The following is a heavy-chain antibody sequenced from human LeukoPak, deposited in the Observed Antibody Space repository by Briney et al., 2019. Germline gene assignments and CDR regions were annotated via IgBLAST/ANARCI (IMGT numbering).Heavy chain of an antibody. CDR3: AKNANGYGYGAFDI. Sequence: GGSLRLSCAASGLSFSSYTMNWVRQAPGKGLEWLSYISRSSSTIHYADSVKGRFTIPRDNAKNSLYLQMNSLRVEDTAVYFCAKNANGYGYGAFDIWGQGTMVTVSS. J-gene: IGHJ3*02. CDR2: ISRSSSTI. V-gene: IGHV3-48*01. D-gene: IGHD3-16*01. CDR1: GLSFSSYT.